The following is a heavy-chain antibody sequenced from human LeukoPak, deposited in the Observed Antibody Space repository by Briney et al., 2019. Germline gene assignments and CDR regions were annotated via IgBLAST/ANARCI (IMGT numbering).Heavy chain of an antibody. CDR3: AKAIVGATTGDY. Sequence: GGSLRLSCAASGFTFSSYGMHWVRQAPGKGLEWEAVISYDGSNKYYADSVKGRFTISRDNSKNTLYLQMNSLRAEDTAVYYCAKAIVGATTGDYWGQGTLVTVSS. J-gene: IGHJ4*02. CDR1: GFTFSSYG. CDR2: ISYDGSNK. V-gene: IGHV3-30*18. D-gene: IGHD1-26*01.